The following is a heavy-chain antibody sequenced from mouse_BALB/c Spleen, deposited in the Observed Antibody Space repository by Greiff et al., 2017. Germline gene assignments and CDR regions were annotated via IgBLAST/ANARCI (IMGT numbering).Heavy chain of an antibody. Sequence: VQLKESGPGLVKPSQSLSLTCSVTGYSITSGYYWNWIRQFPGNKLEWMGYISYDGSNNYNPSLKNRISITRDTSKNQFFLKLNSVTTEDTATYYCARDRNDRAMDYWGQGTSVTVSS. D-gene: IGHD2-12*01. CDR3: ARDRNDRAMDY. CDR2: ISYDGSN. V-gene: IGHV3-6*02. J-gene: IGHJ4*01. CDR1: GYSITSGYY.